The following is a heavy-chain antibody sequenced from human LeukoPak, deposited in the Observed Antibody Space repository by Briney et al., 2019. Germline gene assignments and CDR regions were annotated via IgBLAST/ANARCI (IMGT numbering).Heavy chain of an antibody. J-gene: IGHJ6*03. V-gene: IGHV4-31*03. CDR3: ARGNRNSDYYMDV. D-gene: IGHD4-23*01. CDR2: IYYSGST. Sequence: SETLSLTCTVSGGSICGGGYYWSWIRQHPGKGLEWIGYIYYSGSTYYNPSLKSRVTISVDTPKNQFSLKLSSVTAADTAVYSFARGNRNSDYYMDVWGKGTTVTVSS. CDR1: GGSICGGGYY.